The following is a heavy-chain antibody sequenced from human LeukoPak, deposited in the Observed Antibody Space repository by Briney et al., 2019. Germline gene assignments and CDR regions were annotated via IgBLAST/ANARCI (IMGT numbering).Heavy chain of an antibody. CDR3: ARGSIVGATFDYFDY. D-gene: IGHD1-26*01. V-gene: IGHV1-2*02. CDR1: GYTFSSHD. Sequence: ASVRVSCKTSGYTFSSHDINWVRQATGQGLEWMGWINPNSGGTNYAQKFQGRVTMTRDTSISTAYMDLSRLRSDDTAVYYCARGSIVGATFDYFDYWGQGTLVTVSS. J-gene: IGHJ4*02. CDR2: INPNSGGT.